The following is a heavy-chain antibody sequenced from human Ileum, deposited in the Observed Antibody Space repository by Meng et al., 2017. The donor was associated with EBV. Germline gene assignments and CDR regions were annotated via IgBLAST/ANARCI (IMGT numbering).Heavy chain of an antibody. Sequence: QVQLKESGPVLVKPSDTLSLPCAVSCYSFSSTNWWGWIRHPPRKGLEWIGNIYYSGSTSYTPSLKSRVTMSVDTSKNQFSLNLNSVTAVDTAVYYCARNVPGTSAYYDWGQGTLVTVSS. CDR1: CYSFSSTNW. J-gene: IGHJ4*02. CDR3: ARNVPGTSAYYD. V-gene: IGHV4-28*01. D-gene: IGHD3-22*01. CDR2: IYYSGST.